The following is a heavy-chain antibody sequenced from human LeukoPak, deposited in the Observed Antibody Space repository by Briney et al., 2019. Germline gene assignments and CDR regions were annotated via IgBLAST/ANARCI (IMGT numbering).Heavy chain of an antibody. V-gene: IGHV3-30*18. CDR3: AKDITRYGGNAVDY. D-gene: IGHD4-23*01. CDR1: GFTFSYYG. Sequence: GGSLRLSCAASGFTFSYYGIHWVRQAPGKGLEWVAVISYDGSNKYYADSVKGRFTISRDNSKNTLYLQMNSLRAEDTAVYYCAKDITRYGGNAVDYWGQGTLVTVSS. CDR2: ISYDGSNK. J-gene: IGHJ4*02.